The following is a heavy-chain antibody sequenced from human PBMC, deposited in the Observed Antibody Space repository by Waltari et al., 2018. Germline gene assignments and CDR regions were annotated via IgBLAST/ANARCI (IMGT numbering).Heavy chain of an antibody. D-gene: IGHD2-21*01. CDR2: MKGDGTKQ. Sequence: EVQLVESGGALVQPGGSLRLSCAASGFTFGTYWMAWVRQAPGKGVGWGAKMKGDGTKQYYLDSVEGRLTISRDNGKNSLSLEMNSLRAEDTAVYYCARDRNDHDGGVYYDVLDFWGQGTKVTVSS. V-gene: IGHV3-7*03. CDR3: ARDRNDHDGGVYYDVLDF. CDR1: GFTFGTYW. J-gene: IGHJ3*01.